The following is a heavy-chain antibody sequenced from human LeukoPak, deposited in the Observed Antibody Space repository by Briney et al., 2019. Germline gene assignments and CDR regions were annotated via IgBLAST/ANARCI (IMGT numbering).Heavy chain of an antibody. Sequence: ETLSLPCPASGGSISSYYWSWIRQPPGKGLGWFGYITYSGTTNFPPSLKGRVTISEDTAKNKFSLNLSSVTAADPAVYYCARVSWPGRGPQFDPWGEGAMVTVSS. V-gene: IGHV4-59*01. CDR1: GGSISSYY. CDR3: ARVSWPGRGPQFDP. J-gene: IGHJ5*02. CDR2: ITYSGTT. D-gene: IGHD3-16*01.